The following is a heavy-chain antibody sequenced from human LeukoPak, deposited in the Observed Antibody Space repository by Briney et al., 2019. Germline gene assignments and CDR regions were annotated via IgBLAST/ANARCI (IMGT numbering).Heavy chain of an antibody. CDR1: GFTFSSYW. D-gene: IGHD5-12*01. J-gene: IGHJ4*02. Sequence: GGSLRLSCATSGFTFSSYWMHWVRQAPGKGLVWVSRTSRDGTTTTYADSVKGRFTISRDNAENTLYLQMNSLRAEDTAVYYCARGVGGSDDYWGQGTLVTVSS. CDR3: ARGVGGSDDY. V-gene: IGHV3-74*01. CDR2: TSRDGTTT.